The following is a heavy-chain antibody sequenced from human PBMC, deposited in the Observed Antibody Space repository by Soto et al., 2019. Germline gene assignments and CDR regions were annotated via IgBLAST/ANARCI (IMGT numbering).Heavy chain of an antibody. V-gene: IGHV4-31*03. J-gene: IGHJ3*02. D-gene: IGHD3-9*01. CDR3: ARADYDILTGYSYGAFDI. Sequence: SETLSLTCTVSGGSISSGGYYWSWIRQHPGKGLEWIGYIYYSGSTYYNPSLKSRVTISVDTSKNQFSLKLSSVTAADTAVYYCARADYDILTGYSYGAFDIWGQGTMVTVSS. CDR2: IYYSGST. CDR1: GGSISSGGYY.